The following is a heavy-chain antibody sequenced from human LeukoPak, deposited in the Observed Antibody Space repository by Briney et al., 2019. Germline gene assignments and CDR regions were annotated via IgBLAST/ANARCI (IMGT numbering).Heavy chain of an antibody. Sequence: ASVKVSCKASGYTFTGYYIHWVRQAPGQGLEYMGWINPNSGGTNYAQKFQGRVTMTRDTSISTAYMELSRLRCDDTAVYYCARDLYQWLPSTRPRDYYYYMDVWGEGTTVTVSS. D-gene: IGHD6-19*01. CDR1: GYTFTGYY. J-gene: IGHJ6*03. V-gene: IGHV1-2*02. CDR2: INPNSGGT. CDR3: ARDLYQWLPSTRPRDYYYYMDV.